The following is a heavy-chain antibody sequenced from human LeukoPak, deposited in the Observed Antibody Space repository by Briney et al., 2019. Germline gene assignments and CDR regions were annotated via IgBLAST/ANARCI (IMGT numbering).Heavy chain of an antibody. CDR1: GFTFTRSA. Sequence: GTSVKVSCKTSGFTFTRSAIQWVRQARGQRLAWIGWIVVGSGSTDYAQKFQERVTITRDMSTSTAYMELSSLTSEDTAVYYCATDSDYSVQQWLPRGAYWGQGTLVTVSS. D-gene: IGHD4-11*01. CDR3: ATDSDYSVQQWLPRGAY. V-gene: IGHV1-58*02. J-gene: IGHJ4*02. CDR2: IVVGSGST.